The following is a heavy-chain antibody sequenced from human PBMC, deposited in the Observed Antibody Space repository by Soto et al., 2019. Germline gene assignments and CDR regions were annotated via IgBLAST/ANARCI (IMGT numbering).Heavy chain of an antibody. J-gene: IGHJ3*02. CDR2: IYYSGST. Sequence: QLQLQESGPGLVKPSETLSLTCTVSGGSISSSSYYWGWIRQPPGKGLEWIGSIYYSGSTYYNPSLKSRVAISVDTSKNQFSLKLSSVTAADTAVYYCARQCIAAANDAFDIWGQVTMVTVSS. D-gene: IGHD6-25*01. CDR1: GGSISSSSYY. CDR3: ARQCIAAANDAFDI. V-gene: IGHV4-39*01.